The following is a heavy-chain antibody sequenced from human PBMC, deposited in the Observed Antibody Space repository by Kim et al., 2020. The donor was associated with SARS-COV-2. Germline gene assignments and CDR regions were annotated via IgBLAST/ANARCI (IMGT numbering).Heavy chain of an antibody. CDR2: T. J-gene: IGHJ4*02. V-gene: IGHV4-61*03. CDR3: ARFAWNAPFDY. Sequence: TNYTPSLKSRVTMSVDTSKNHFSLKLTSVTAADTALYYCARFAWNAPFDYWGQGTLVTVSS. D-gene: IGHD1-1*01.